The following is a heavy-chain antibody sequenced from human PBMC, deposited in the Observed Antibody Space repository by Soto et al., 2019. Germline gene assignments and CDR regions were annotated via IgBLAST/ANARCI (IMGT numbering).Heavy chain of an antibody. D-gene: IGHD4-17*01. V-gene: IGHV6-1*01. Sequence: PSQTLSLTCVISGDSVSSNSAAWNWIRQSPSRGLEWLGRTYYRSKWYNDYAVSVKSRITINPDTSKNQFSLQLNSVTPEDTAVYYCARDHRVTNPDYYGMDVWGQGTTVTVSS. CDR3: ARDHRVTNPDYYGMDV. CDR2: TYYRSKWYN. CDR1: GDSVSSNSAA. J-gene: IGHJ6*02.